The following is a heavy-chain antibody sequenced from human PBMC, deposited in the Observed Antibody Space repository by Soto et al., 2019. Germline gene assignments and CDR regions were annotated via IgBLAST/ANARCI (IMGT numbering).Heavy chain of an antibody. CDR3: ARDLGGSRDS. CDR1: GGTFSSYA. CDR2: ISPSNNAT. D-gene: IGHD1-26*01. V-gene: IGHV1-2*02. Sequence: AAVNGSCKGSGGTFSSYAIIWVRQAPGEGLEWMGGISPSNNATTYDEKFQDRVNMTRDKSTSTSYMELSRLRSDETAVYYCARDLGGSRDSWGQGTLVTVSS. J-gene: IGHJ4*02.